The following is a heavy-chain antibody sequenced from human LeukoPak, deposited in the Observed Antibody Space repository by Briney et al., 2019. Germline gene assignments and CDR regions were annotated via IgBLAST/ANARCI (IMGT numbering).Heavy chain of an antibody. CDR2: INHSGST. V-gene: IGHV4-34*01. J-gene: IGHJ4*02. CDR3: ARGNRFMVRGVIISLFDY. Sequence: SETLSLTCTVSGGSISSYYWSWIRQPPGKGLEWIGEINHSGSTNYNPSLKSRVTISVDTSKNQFSLKLSSVTAADTAVYYCARGNRFMVRGVIISLFDYWGQGTLVTVSS. D-gene: IGHD3-10*01. CDR1: GGSISSYY.